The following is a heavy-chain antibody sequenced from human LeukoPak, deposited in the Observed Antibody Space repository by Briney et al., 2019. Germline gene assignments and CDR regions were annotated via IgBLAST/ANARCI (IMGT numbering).Heavy chain of an antibody. D-gene: IGHD1-26*01. CDR2: IYYSGST. J-gene: IGHJ6*02. Sequence: SETLSLTCTVSGGSISSSSYYWGWIHQPPGKGLEWTGSIYYSGSTYYNPSLKSRVTISVDTSKNQFSLKLSSVTAADTAVYYCARQSGSYYYGMDVWGQGTTVTVSS. CDR1: GGSISSSSYY. CDR3: ARQSGSYYYGMDV. V-gene: IGHV4-39*01.